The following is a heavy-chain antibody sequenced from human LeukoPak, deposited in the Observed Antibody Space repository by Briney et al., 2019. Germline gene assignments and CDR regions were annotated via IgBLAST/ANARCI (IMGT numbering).Heavy chain of an antibody. J-gene: IGHJ4*02. CDR2: IYFTGRT. Sequence: SETLSLTCTVSGGSISSSSYYWGWIRQPPGKGLEWIAYIYFTGRTQYNPSLKSRVTISEDTSKNQFSLRLSSVTPADTAVYYCARGGYDSDFDYWGQGTLVTVSS. V-gene: IGHV4-61*05. CDR1: GGSISSSSYY. CDR3: ARGGYDSDFDY. D-gene: IGHD3-3*01.